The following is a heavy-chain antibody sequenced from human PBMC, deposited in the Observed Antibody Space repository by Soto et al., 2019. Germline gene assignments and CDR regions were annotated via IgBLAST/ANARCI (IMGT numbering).Heavy chain of an antibody. Sequence: SVPQALTCAVSGYSLSRGYYWGWLRQTPGKALECIGSIYHSGSTYYNPSLKSRVTISVDTSKNQFSLKLSSVTAADTAVYYCARDRITMVRGVIIGYYYGMDVWGQGTTVTVAS. J-gene: IGHJ6*02. V-gene: IGHV4-38-2*02. CDR1: GYSLSRGYY. CDR3: ARDRITMVRGVIIGYYYGMDV. CDR2: IYHSGST. D-gene: IGHD3-10*01.